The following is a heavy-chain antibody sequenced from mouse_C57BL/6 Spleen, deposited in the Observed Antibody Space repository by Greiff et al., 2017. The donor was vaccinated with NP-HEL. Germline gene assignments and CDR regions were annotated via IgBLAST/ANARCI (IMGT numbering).Heavy chain of an antibody. CDR2: ISSGGSYT. CDR1: GFTFSSYG. D-gene: IGHD2-4*01. J-gene: IGHJ1*03. Sequence: EVQRVESGGDLVKPGGSLKLSCAASGFTFSSYGMSWVRQTPDKRLEWVATISSGGSYTYYPDSVKGRFTISRDNAKNTLYLQMSSLKSEDTAMYYCARGGYDYDDAHWYFDVWGTGTTVTVSS. V-gene: IGHV5-6*01. CDR3: ARGGYDYDDAHWYFDV.